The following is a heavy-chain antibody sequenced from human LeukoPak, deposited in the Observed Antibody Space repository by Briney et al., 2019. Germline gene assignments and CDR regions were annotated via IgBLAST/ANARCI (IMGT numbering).Heavy chain of an antibody. CDR3: ANLPAYCGGDCDY. CDR1: GFTFSSYG. J-gene: IGHJ4*02. V-gene: IGHV3-30*18. Sequence: GGSLRLSCAASGFTFSSYGMHWVRQAPGKGLEWVAVISYDGSNKYYADSVKGRFTISRDNSKNTLYLQMNSLRAEDTAVYYCANLPAYCGGDCDYWGQGTLVTVSS. CDR2: ISYDGSNK. D-gene: IGHD2-21*02.